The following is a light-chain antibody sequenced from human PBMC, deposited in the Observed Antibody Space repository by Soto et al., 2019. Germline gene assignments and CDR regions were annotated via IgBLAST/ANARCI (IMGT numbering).Light chain of an antibody. V-gene: IGKV1-5*03. CDR2: RAS. Sequence: DIQMTQSPSTLSASVGDRVTITCRASQSISSWLAWYQRKPGKAPKLLIYRASILEIGVPSSFSGSGSGTEFTLTISILQPDDFATYYCQQYNGYPWTFGQGTKVEV. CDR1: QSISSW. CDR3: QQYNGYPWT. J-gene: IGKJ1*01.